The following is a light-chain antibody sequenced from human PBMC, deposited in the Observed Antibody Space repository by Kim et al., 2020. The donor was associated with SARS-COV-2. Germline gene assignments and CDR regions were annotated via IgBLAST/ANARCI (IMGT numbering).Light chain of an antibody. J-gene: IGKJ2*01. Sequence: PASISCRSSQSLVHHNGNTYLNWLHQRPGQPPRLLIYQVSNRFSGVPDRFSGSGAGTDFTLTISRVEPEDVCVYFCIQATVFPRTFGQGTKLAI. V-gene: IGKV2-24*01. CDR2: QVS. CDR3: IQATVFPRT. CDR1: QSLVHHNGNTY.